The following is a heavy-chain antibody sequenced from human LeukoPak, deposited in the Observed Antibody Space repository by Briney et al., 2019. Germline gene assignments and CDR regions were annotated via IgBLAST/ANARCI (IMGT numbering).Heavy chain of an antibody. Sequence: SVKASCKASGGTFSSYAITWVRQAPGQGLEWMGRIIPIFGTANYAQKFQGRVTITTDESTSTAYMELSTLRSDDTAVYYCARERPPGDSSNWFLEGYFDIWGQGTLVTVSS. V-gene: IGHV1-69*05. CDR2: IIPIFGTA. J-gene: IGHJ4*02. CDR3: ARERPPGDSSNWFLEGYFDI. CDR1: GGTFSSYA. D-gene: IGHD6-13*01.